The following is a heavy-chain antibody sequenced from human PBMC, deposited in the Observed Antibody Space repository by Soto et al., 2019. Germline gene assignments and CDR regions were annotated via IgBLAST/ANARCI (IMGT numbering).Heavy chain of an antibody. V-gene: IGHV4-34*01. Sequence: SETLSLTCAVYGGSFSGYYWSWIRQPPGKGLEWIGEINHSGSTNYNPSLKSRVTISVDTSKNQFSLKLSSVTAADTAVYYCARGRGVRRCSSTSCYGGSAFDIWGQGTMVTVSS. D-gene: IGHD2-2*01. CDR1: GGSFSGYY. J-gene: IGHJ3*02. CDR3: ARGRGVRRCSSTSCYGGSAFDI. CDR2: INHSGST.